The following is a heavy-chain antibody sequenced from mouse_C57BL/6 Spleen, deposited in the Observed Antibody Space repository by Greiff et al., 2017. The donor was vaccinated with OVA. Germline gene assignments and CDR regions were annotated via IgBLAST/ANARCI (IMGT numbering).Heavy chain of an antibody. CDR2: IDPSDSET. CDR1: GYTFTSYW. CDR3: ARGAAPPLAMDY. V-gene: IGHV1-52*01. Sequence: QVKLQQPGAELVRPGSSVKLSCKASGYTFTSYWMHWVKQRPIQGLEWIGNIDPSDSETHYNQKFKDKATLTVDKSSSTAYMQLSSLTSEDSAVYYCARGAAPPLAMDYWGQGTSVTVSS. J-gene: IGHJ4*01.